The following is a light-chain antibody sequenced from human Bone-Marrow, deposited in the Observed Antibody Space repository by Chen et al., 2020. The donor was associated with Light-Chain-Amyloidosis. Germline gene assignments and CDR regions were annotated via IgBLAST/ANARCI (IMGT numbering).Light chain of an antibody. CDR3: QVWDRSSDRPL. CDR1: NIGSTS. CDR2: DDS. J-gene: IGLJ3*02. Sequence: SYVVNQPSSVSVVTGQTATIACGGNNIGSTSVHWYQQTPGQAPLLVVYDDSDRPSGIPERLSGSNSGNTATLTISRVEAGDEADYYCQVWDRSSDRPLFGGGTKLTVL. V-gene: IGLV3-21*02.